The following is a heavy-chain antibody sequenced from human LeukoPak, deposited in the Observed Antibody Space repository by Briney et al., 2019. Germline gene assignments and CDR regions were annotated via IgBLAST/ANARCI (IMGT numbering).Heavy chain of an antibody. V-gene: IGHV1-2*02. J-gene: IGHJ4*02. D-gene: IGHD3-16*02. CDR2: INPNSGGT. CDR3: ARVGIDDYVWGSYRYHEYYFDY. CDR1: AYTFTGYY. Sequence: EASVTVSCTASAYTFTGYYMHWVRQAPGQGLEWMGWINPNSGGTNYSQKFQGRVTMTRDTSISTAYMELSRLRSDDTAVYYCARVGIDDYVWGSYRYHEYYFDYWGQGTLVTVSS.